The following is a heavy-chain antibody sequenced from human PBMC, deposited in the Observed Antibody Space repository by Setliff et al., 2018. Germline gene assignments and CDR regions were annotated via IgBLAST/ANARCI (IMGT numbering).Heavy chain of an antibody. V-gene: IGHV1-18*01. CDR2: ISAYNGNT. CDR1: GYTFTSYG. J-gene: IGHJ2*01. D-gene: IGHD4-4*01. CDR3: ASLGMTTMMDWYFDL. Sequence: ASVKVSCKASGYTFTSYGISWVRQAPGQGLEWMGWISAYNGNTNYAQKLQGRVTMTTDTSTSTAYMELRSLRSDDTAVYYCASLGMTTMMDWYFDLWGRGTLVTVSS.